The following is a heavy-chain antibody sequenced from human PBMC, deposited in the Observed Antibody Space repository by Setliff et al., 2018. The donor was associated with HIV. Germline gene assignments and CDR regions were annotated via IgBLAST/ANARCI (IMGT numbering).Heavy chain of an antibody. CDR2: LNDSGST. D-gene: IGHD1-1*01. J-gene: IGHJ4*02. CDR1: GGSFSDYY. V-gene: IGHV4-34*01. Sequence: PSETLSLTCAVYGGSFSDYYWTWIRQTPRKRLEWIGELNDSGSTNYNPSLRSRVTMSVDTSKNQFSLRLTSVTAADTAIYYCVMVIGWNDAGDYWGRGTLVTVSS. CDR3: VMVIGWNDAGDY.